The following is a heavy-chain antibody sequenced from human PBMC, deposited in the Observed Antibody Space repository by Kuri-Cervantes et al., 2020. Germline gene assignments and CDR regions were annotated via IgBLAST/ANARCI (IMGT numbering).Heavy chain of an antibody. CDR1: GFTVSSNY. J-gene: IGHJ3*02. CDR2: IYSGGST. D-gene: IGHD4-17*01. CDR3: ARGHCGEADAFDI. Sequence: GGSLRLSCAASGFTVSSNYMSWVRQAPGKGLEWVSVIYSGGSTYYADSVKGRFTISRDNSKNTLYLQMNSLRDEDTAVYYCARGHCGEADAFDIWGQGTMVTVSS. V-gene: IGHV3-53*01.